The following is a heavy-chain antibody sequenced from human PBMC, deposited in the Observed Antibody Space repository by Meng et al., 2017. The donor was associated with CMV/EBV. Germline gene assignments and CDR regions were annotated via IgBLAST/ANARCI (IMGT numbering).Heavy chain of an antibody. J-gene: IGHJ3*02. Sequence: GGSLRLSCAASGFTFDDYAMHWVRQAPGKGLEWVSGISWNSGSIGYADSVKGRFTISRDNAKNSLYLQMNSLRAEDTALYYCAKDIEYSSSYSFDIWGQGTMVTVSS. D-gene: IGHD6-6*01. CDR3: AKDIEYSSSYSFDI. CDR2: ISWNSGSI. V-gene: IGHV3-9*01. CDR1: GFTFDDYA.